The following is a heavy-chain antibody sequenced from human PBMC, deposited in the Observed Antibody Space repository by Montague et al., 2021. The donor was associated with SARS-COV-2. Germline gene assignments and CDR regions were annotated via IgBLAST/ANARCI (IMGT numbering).Heavy chain of an antibody. Sequence: SLRLSCAASGFTFSSYAMHWVRQAPGKGLEYVSAISSNGGSTYYANSVKGRFTISRDNSKNTLYLQMGSLRAEDMAVYYCARVVYADCSSTSCYTSSYVMDVWAKGPRSPSP. CDR1: GFTFSSYA. CDR3: ARVVYADCSSTSCYTSSYVMDV. D-gene: IGHD2-2*02. J-gene: IGHJ6*03. V-gene: IGHV3-64*01. CDR2: ISSNGGST.